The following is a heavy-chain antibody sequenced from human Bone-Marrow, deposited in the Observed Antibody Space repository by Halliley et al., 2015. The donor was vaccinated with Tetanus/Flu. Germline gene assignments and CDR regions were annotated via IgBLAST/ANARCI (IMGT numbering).Heavy chain of an antibody. CDR2: VYPGDSRT. J-gene: IGHJ6*02. V-gene: IGHV5-51*01. Sequence: EVQLVQSGAEVKKSGESLKISCKGSGYIFSTYWIAWVRQMPGKGLEWMGVVYPGDSRTRYSLSFQGHVTISADRSKNTAYLQWNSLKASDTAVYFCARRHASIYDFSSDSGLDVWGQGTTVTVSS. CDR1: GYIFSTYW. D-gene: IGHD3-3*01. CDR3: ARRHASIYDFSSDSGLDV.